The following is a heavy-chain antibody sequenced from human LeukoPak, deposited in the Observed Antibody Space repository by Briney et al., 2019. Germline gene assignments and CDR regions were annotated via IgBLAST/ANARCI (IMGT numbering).Heavy chain of an antibody. CDR2: INSDSNYI. CDR1: GLTFSNYG. V-gene: IGHV3-21*01. D-gene: IGHD3-10*01. CDR3: AVAYYYGSGDAFDI. Sequence: PGRSLRLSCAASGLTFSNYGMHWIRQAPGKGLEWVSSINSDSNYIYYADSVQGRFTISRDNAKNSLYLQMNSLRAEDTAVYYCAVAYYYGSGDAFDIWGQGTKVTVSS. J-gene: IGHJ3*02.